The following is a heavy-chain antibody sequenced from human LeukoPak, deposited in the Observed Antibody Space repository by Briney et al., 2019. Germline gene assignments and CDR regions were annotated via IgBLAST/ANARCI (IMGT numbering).Heavy chain of an antibody. CDR2: IYPGDSDT. D-gene: IGHD3-10*01. V-gene: IGHV5-51*01. Sequence: GESLKISCKGSGYSFTSYWIGWVRQMPGKGLEWMGIIYPGDSDTRYSPSFQGQVTISADKSISTAYLQWSSLKASDTAMYYCARSPQCGSGSYYKDYYYYMDVWGKGTTVTVSS. CDR3: ARSPQCGSGSYYKDYYYYMDV. CDR1: GYSFTSYW. J-gene: IGHJ6*03.